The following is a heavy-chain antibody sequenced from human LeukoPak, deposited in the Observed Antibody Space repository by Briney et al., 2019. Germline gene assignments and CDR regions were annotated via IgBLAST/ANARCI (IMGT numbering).Heavy chain of an antibody. D-gene: IGHD3-10*01. J-gene: IGHJ4*02. V-gene: IGHV4-30-2*01. CDR1: GGSISSGGYS. CDR3: ARVRSGNYLLDY. Sequence: SETLSLTCAVSGGSISSGGYSWSWIRQPPGKGLEWIGYIYHSGSTYYNPSLKSRVTISVDRSKNQLSLKLSSVTAADTAVYYCARVRSGNYLLDYWGQGTLVTVSS. CDR2: IYHSGST.